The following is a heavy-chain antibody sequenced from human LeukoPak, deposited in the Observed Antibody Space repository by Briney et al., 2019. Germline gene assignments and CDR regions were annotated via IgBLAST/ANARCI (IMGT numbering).Heavy chain of an antibody. V-gene: IGHV3-9*01. CDR1: GFTFDDYA. CDR3: AKDLSSSQNDAFDI. Sequence: PGGSLRLSCAASGFTFDDYAMHWVRQAPGKGLEWVPGISWNSGSIGYADSVKGRFTISRDNAKNSLYLQMNSLRAEDTALYYCAKDLSSSQNDAFDIWGQGTMVTVSS. D-gene: IGHD6-13*01. J-gene: IGHJ3*02. CDR2: ISWNSGSI.